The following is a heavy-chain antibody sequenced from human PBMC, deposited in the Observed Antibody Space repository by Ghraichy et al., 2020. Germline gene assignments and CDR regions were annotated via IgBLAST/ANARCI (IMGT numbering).Heavy chain of an antibody. D-gene: IGHD5-18*01. J-gene: IGHJ4*02. V-gene: IGHV3-48*02. CDR2: ISSSSSTI. Sequence: GESLNISCAASGFTFSSYSMNWVRQAPGKGLEWVSYISSSSSTIYYADSVKGRFTISRDNAKNSLYLQMNSLRDEDTAVYYCARWESDTAMVGYYFDYWGQGTLVTVSS. CDR1: GFTFSSYS. CDR3: ARWESDTAMVGYYFDY.